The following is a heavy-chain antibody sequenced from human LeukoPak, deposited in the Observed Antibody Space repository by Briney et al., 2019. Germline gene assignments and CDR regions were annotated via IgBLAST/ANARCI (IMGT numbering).Heavy chain of an antibody. Sequence: GGSLRLSCAASGFTFSSYAMSWVRQAPGEGLEWVSAISGSGGSTYYADSVKGRFTISRDNSKNTLYLQMNSLRAEDTAVYYCARDPRDYGDYVLSPGAFDIWGQGTMVTVSS. CDR3: ARDPRDYGDYVLSPGAFDI. J-gene: IGHJ3*02. CDR2: ISGSGGST. D-gene: IGHD4-17*01. CDR1: GFTFSSYA. V-gene: IGHV3-23*01.